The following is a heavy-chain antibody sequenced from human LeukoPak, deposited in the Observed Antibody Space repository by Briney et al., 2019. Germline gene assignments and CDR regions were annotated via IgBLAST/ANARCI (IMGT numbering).Heavy chain of an antibody. D-gene: IGHD5-18*01. V-gene: IGHV4-4*07. Sequence: SETLSLTCTVSGASISPDYWSWIRQPAGKGLEWIGRIYTSGSTNYNPSLKSRVTISVDTSKNQFSLKLSSVTAADTAVYYCARDYDTAMENWGQGTLVTVSS. CDR3: ARDYDTAMEN. CDR2: IYTSGST. CDR1: GASISPDY. J-gene: IGHJ4*02.